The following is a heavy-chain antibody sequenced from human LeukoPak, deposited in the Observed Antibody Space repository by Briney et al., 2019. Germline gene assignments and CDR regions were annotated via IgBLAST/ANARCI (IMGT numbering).Heavy chain of an antibody. CDR2: IVVGSGNT. Sequence: GTSVKFSCKASGITFTSSAMQWVRQARGQRLEWIGWIVVGSGNTNYAQKFQERVTITREMSTSTAYKELSSLRSEDTAVYFFFLKEEAAYDNAFDIWGQGTMVTVSS. D-gene: IGHD3-9*01. V-gene: IGHV1-58*02. CDR3: FLKEEAAYDNAFDI. CDR1: GITFTSSA. J-gene: IGHJ3*02.